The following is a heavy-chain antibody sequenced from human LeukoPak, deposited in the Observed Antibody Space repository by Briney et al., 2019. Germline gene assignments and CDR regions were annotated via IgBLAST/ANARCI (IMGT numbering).Heavy chain of an antibody. J-gene: IGHJ4*02. CDR2: ISSSGSTI. Sequence: PGGSLRLSCAASGFTFSSYEMSYISSSGSTIYYADSVKGRFTISRDSSKNTLYLQMNSLRAGDAAVYYCAKAPVTTCSGAYCYPFDYWSQGTLVTVSS. CDR1: GFTFSSYE. D-gene: IGHD2-15*01. CDR3: AKAPVTTCSGAYCYPFDY. V-gene: IGHV3-48*03.